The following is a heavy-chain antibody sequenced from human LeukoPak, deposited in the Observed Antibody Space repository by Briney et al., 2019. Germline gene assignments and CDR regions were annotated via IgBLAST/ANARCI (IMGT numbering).Heavy chain of an antibody. CDR2: IFHSGST. Sequence: SETLSLTCAVSGGLISSSNWWSWVRQAPGKGLEWIGEIFHSGSTNYNPSLKSRVTISVDKSKNQFSLNLSSVTAADTAVYYCARGPGGGNGWHIEYWGQGTLVTVSS. CDR1: GGLISSSNW. J-gene: IGHJ4*02. V-gene: IGHV4-4*02. CDR3: ARGPGGGNGWHIEY. D-gene: IGHD6-19*01.